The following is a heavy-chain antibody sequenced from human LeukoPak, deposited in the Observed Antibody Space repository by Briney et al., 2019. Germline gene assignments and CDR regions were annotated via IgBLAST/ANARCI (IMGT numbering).Heavy chain of an antibody. CDR1: GFTFSSYS. J-gene: IGHJ4*02. V-gene: IGHV3-21*01. Sequence: GGSLRLSCAASGFTFSSYSMNWVRQAPGKGLEWLSSISSSSSYIYYADSVEGRFTISRDNAKNSLYLQMNSLRAEDTAVYYCARDSNPSHYYDSSGPHGYRGQGTLVTVSS. D-gene: IGHD3-22*01. CDR2: ISSSSSYI. CDR3: ARDSNPSHYYDSSGPHGY.